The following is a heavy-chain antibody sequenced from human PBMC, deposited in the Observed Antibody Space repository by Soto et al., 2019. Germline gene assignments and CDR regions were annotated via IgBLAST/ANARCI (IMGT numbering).Heavy chain of an antibody. J-gene: IGHJ6*03. CDR1: GYTFTSYG. V-gene: IGHV1-18*01. Sequence: GASVKVSCKASGYTFTSYGIRWVRQAPGQGLEWMGWISAYNGNTNYAQKLQGRVTMTTDTSTSTAYMELSSVTAADTAVYYCARQGTDFWSGYKVYMDVWGKGTTVTVSS. D-gene: IGHD3-3*01. CDR3: ARQGTDFWSGYKVYMDV. CDR2: ISAYNGNT.